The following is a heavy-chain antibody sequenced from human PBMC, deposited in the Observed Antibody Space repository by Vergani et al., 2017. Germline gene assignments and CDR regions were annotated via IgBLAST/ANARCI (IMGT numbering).Heavy chain of an antibody. J-gene: IGHJ5*02. CDR2: IYYSGST. D-gene: IGHD6-19*01. Sequence: QLQLQESGPGLVKPSETLSLTCTVSGGSISSSSYYWGWIRQPPGKGLEWIGSIYYSGSTYYNPSLKSRVTISVETSNNQFSLKLSSVTAADTAVYYCARDKREDSSGWYPNWFDPWGQGTLVTVSS. V-gene: IGHV4-39*07. CDR1: GGSISSSSYY. CDR3: ARDKREDSSGWYPNWFDP.